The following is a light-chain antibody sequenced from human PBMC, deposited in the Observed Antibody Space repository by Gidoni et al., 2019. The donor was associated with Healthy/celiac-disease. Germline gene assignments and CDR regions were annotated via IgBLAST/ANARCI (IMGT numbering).Light chain of an antibody. Sequence: DIQMTQSPSSLSASVGDRVTITCRASQSISIYLNWYQQKPGKAPKLLIYAASSLQSGVPSRFSGSGYGTDFTLTISSLQPEDFATYYCQQSYSTPPVTFGGGTKVEIK. J-gene: IGKJ4*01. CDR2: AAS. CDR3: QQSYSTPPVT. V-gene: IGKV1-39*01. CDR1: QSISIY.